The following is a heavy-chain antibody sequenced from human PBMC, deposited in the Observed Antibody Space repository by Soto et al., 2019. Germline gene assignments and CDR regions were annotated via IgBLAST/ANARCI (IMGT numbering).Heavy chain of an antibody. D-gene: IGHD3-3*01. CDR1: GFTFSNAW. V-gene: IGHV3-15*01. Sequence: GGSLRLSCAASGFTFSNAWMSWVRQAPGKGLEWVGRIKSKTDGGTTDYAAPVKGRFTISRDDSKNTLYLQMNSLKTEDTAVYYCTTAQNTYYDFWSGYRSESYYYMDVWGKGTTVTVSS. CDR2: IKSKTDGGTT. J-gene: IGHJ6*03. CDR3: TTAQNTYYDFWSGYRSESYYYMDV.